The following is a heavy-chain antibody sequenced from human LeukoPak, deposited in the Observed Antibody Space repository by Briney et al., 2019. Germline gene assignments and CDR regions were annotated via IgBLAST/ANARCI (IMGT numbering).Heavy chain of an antibody. CDR3: ARLGYGDSTLDY. D-gene: IGHD4-17*01. CDR2: IYYSGST. Sequence: SETLSLTCTVSGGSISSYYWSWIRQPPGKGLEWIGFIYYSGSTNYNPSLKSRVTISVDTSKNQFSLKLSSVTAADTAVYYCARLGYGDSTLDYWGQGTLVTVSS. CDR1: GGSISSYY. J-gene: IGHJ4*02. V-gene: IGHV4-59*08.